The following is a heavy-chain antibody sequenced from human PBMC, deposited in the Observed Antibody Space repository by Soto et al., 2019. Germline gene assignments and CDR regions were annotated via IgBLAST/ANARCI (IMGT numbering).Heavy chain of an antibody. V-gene: IGHV4-34*01. CDR3: ATQYYDSYQRGYYYYGMDV. CDR1: GGSFSGYY. J-gene: IGHJ6*02. Sequence: SETLSLTCAVFGGSFSGYYWSWIRQPPGKGLEWIGEINHSGSTNYNPSLKSRVTISVDTSKNQFSLKLSSVTAADTAVYYCATQYYDSYQRGYYYYGMDVWGQGTTVTVSS. D-gene: IGHD3-22*01. CDR2: INHSGST.